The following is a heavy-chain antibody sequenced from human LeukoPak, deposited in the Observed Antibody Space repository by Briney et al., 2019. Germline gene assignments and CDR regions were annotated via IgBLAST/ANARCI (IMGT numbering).Heavy chain of an antibody. CDR3: ARKSVAHPFDY. D-gene: IGHD6-6*01. Sequence: ASVKVSCKASGYTFTSYYIHWVRQAPGQRLEWMGVINPSGGSPSYAQKFQGRVTVTRDTSTSTIYMELSSLRSEDTAVYYCARKSVAHPFDYWGQGTLVTVSS. CDR1: GYTFTSYY. CDR2: INPSGGSP. V-gene: IGHV1-46*01. J-gene: IGHJ4*02.